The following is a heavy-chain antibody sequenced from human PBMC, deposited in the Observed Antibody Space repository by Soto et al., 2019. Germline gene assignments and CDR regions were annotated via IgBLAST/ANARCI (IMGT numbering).Heavy chain of an antibody. V-gene: IGHV3-7*03. CDR1: GFTFSSYW. J-gene: IGHJ5*02. D-gene: IGHD3-22*01. CDR2: IKQDGSEK. Sequence: PGGSLRLSCAASGFTFSSYWMSWVRQAPGKGPEWVANIKQDGSEKYYVDSVKGRFTISRDNAKNSLYLQMNSLRAEDTAVYYCARQLLDSSGYYYIRPRDNWFDPWGQGTLVTVSS. CDR3: ARQLLDSSGYYYIRPRDNWFDP.